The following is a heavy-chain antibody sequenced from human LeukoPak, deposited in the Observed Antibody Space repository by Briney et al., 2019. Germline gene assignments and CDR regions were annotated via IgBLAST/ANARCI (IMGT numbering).Heavy chain of an antibody. CDR1: GFTLSNAW. CDR2: IKSKTDGGTT. J-gene: IGHJ4*02. D-gene: IGHD2-21*01. V-gene: IGHV3-15*01. CDR3: TTRSGVVRDY. Sequence: PGGSLRLSCAASGFTLSNAWMSWVRQAPGKGLEWIGHIKSKTDGGTTDSDAPVKGSFRISRDDSKTTLYLQMHSLKTEETAVYYCTTRSGVVRDYWGQGTLVTVSS.